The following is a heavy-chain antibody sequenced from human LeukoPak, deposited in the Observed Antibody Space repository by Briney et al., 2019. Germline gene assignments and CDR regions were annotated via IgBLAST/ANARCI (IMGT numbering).Heavy chain of an antibody. Sequence: PGGSLRLSCAASGFIFSNYGMHWVRQAPGKGLEWVAVISYDGSNKYYADSVKGRFTISRDNSKNTLYLQMNSLRAEDTAVYYCARDTRSSGWSGGDYWGQGTLVTVSS. CDR1: GFIFSNYG. CDR3: ARDTRSSGWSGGDY. V-gene: IGHV3-30*03. CDR2: ISYDGSNK. D-gene: IGHD6-19*01. J-gene: IGHJ4*02.